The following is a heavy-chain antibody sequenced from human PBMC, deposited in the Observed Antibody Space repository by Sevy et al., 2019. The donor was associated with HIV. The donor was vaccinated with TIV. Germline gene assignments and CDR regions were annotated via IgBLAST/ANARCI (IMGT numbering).Heavy chain of an antibody. D-gene: IGHD6-13*01. CDR3: AKDLAGPGRRYFDY. CDR1: GFTFSNFG. V-gene: IGHV3-30*02. Sequence: GGSLRLSCTASGFTFSNFGMHWVRQVPGKGLEWVTFIRYDGSDKYYAASVKGRFTITRDVSKNTLYLQMDSLRPEDTAIYYCAKDLAGPGRRYFDYWGQGTLVTVSS. J-gene: IGHJ4*02. CDR2: IRYDGSDK.